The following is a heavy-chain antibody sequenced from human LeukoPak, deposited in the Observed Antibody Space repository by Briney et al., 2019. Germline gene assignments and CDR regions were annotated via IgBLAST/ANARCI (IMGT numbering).Heavy chain of an antibody. Sequence: PGGSLRLSCAASGFTVSSNYMSWVRQAPGKGLEWVSIIYSGGSTYYADSAKGRFTISRDNSKNTLYLQMNSLRAEDTAVYYCARFRTAMQLWKGYYFDYWGQGTLVTVSS. CDR2: IYSGGST. CDR3: ARFRTAMQLWKGYYFDY. J-gene: IGHJ4*02. V-gene: IGHV3-53*01. D-gene: IGHD5-18*01. CDR1: GFTVSSNY.